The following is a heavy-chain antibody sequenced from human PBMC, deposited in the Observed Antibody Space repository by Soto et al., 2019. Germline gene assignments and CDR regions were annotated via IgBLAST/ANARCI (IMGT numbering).Heavy chain of an antibody. Sequence: QVQLQESGPGLVKPSETLSLTCTVSGGSISSYYWSWIRQPPGKGLEWIGYIYYSGSTNYNPSLKSRVTISVDTSKNQFSLKLSSVTAADTAVYYCARGEVDVWGSYRYLYFDYWGQGTLVTVSS. D-gene: IGHD3-16*02. CDR2: IYYSGST. J-gene: IGHJ4*02. CDR3: ARGEVDVWGSYRYLYFDY. CDR1: GGSISSYY. V-gene: IGHV4-59*01.